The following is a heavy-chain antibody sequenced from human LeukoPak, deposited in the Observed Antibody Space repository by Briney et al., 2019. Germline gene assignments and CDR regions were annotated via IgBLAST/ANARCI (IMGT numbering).Heavy chain of an antibody. CDR1: GGSISSRTYY. V-gene: IGHV4-39*01. J-gene: IGHJ2*01. D-gene: IGHD7-27*01. CDR3: ARHVGWGSGHFDL. CDR2: VYHSGAT. Sequence: PSETLSLTCTVSGGSISSRTYYWGWIRQPPGKGLEWIGSVYHSGATYDNPSLGSRVTISLDTSKNHFSLRLSSVIAADTAIYYCARHVGWGSGHFDLWGRGTLVTVSS.